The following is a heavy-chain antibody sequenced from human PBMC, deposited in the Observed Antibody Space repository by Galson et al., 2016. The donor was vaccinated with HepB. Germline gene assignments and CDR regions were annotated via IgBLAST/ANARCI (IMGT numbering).Heavy chain of an antibody. CDR2: ISSSGSTI. Sequence: SLRLSCAASGFTFSDYYMHWIRQAPGKGLEWVSYISSSGSTIYYADSVKGRFTISRDNAKNSVYLQMNSPRAEDTAVYYCARDYILWGFDYWGQGTLVTVSS. D-gene: IGHD2-21*01. J-gene: IGHJ4*02. CDR1: GFTFSDYY. V-gene: IGHV3-11*01. CDR3: ARDYILWGFDY.